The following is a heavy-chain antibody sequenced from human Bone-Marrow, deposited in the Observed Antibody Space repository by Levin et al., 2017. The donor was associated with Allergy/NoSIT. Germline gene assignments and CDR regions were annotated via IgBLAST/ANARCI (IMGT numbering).Heavy chain of an antibody. V-gene: IGHV3-23*01. CDR1: GFTFSNYA. CDR3: APTGDTAVVTGY. J-gene: IGHJ4*02. Sequence: GGSLRLSCAASGFTFSNYAMSWVRQAPGKGLEWVSTISGSGGSTFYADSVKGRFTISRDTSKNTLYLQMNSLRAEDTAVYYCAPTGDTAVVTGYWGQGTLVTVSS. D-gene: IGHD5-18*01. CDR2: ISGSGGST.